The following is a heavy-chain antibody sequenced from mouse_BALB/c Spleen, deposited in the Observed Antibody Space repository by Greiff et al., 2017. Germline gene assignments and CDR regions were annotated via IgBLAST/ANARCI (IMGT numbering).Heavy chain of an antibody. V-gene: IGHV2-9*02. CDR2: IWAGGST. Sequence: VMLVESGPGLVAPSQSLSITCTVSGFSLTSYGVHWVRQPPGKGLEWLGVIWAGGSTNYNSALMSRLSISKDNSKSQVFLKMNSLQTDDTAMYYCARDSGLLRSFDYWGQGTTLTVSS. CDR3: ARDSGLLRSFDY. D-gene: IGHD1-1*01. CDR1: GFSLTSYG. J-gene: IGHJ2*01.